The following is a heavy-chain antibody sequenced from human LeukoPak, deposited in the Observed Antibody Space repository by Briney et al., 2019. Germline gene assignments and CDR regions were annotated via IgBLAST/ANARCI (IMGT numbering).Heavy chain of an antibody. Sequence: SVKVSCKASGGTFSSYAISWVRQAPGQGLEWMGRIIPIPGIANYAQKFQGRVTITADKSTSTAYMELSSLRSEDTAVYYCARDNIVLMVYAYFDYWGQGTLVTVSS. D-gene: IGHD2-8*01. CDR2: IIPIPGIA. V-gene: IGHV1-69*04. CDR3: ARDNIVLMVYAYFDY. J-gene: IGHJ4*02. CDR1: GGTFSSYA.